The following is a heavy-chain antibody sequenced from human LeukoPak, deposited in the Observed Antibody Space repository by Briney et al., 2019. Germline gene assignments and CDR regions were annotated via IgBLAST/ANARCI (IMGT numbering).Heavy chain of an antibody. V-gene: IGHV4-59*01. J-gene: IGHJ4*02. D-gene: IGHD1-14*01. CDR1: GASISNNY. Sequence: SETLSLTCTVSGASISNNYWSWIRQPPGKGLEWIGYISYSGSTNYNPSLKSRVTISVDTSKNQLSLKLTSVTAADTAVYYCARDQPQGGFDYWGQGTPVTVSS. CDR3: ARDQPQGGFDY. CDR2: ISYSGST.